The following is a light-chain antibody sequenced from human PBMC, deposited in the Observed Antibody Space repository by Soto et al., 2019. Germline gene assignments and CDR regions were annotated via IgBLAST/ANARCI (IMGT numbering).Light chain of an antibody. V-gene: IGKV3-11*01. J-gene: IGKJ2*01. Sequence: EVLLTQSPATLSFTPEESATLSCRASQPINTYLGWYQQKSGQSPRLLIYDASNRAADIPARFSASGFGTDFTLTISSLKPEDFGTYYCHHRSNWPPEDTFGQGTKLEI. CDR2: DAS. CDR1: QPINTY. CDR3: HHRSNWPPEDT.